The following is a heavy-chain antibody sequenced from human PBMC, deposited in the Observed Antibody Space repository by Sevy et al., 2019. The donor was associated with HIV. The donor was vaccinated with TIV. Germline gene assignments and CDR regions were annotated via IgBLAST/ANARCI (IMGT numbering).Heavy chain of an antibody. CDR1: GFTFNTHW. CDR3: ARVGVGSWLPHYYLDY. V-gene: IGHV3-7*01. D-gene: IGHD3-3*01. Sequence: GGSLRLSCAASGFTFNTHWMTWVRQAPGKGLEWVANIKKDGSEKYYVDSVKGRFTMSRDNAKNSLYLQMNSLRAEDTGVYYCARVGVGSWLPHYYLDYWGQGALVTVSS. J-gene: IGHJ4*02. CDR2: IKKDGSEK.